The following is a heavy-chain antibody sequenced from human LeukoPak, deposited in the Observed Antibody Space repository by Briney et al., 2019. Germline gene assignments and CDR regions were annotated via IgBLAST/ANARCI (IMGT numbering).Heavy chain of an antibody. V-gene: IGHV3-30-3*01. CDR3: ASGNSITMVRGVSY. Sequence: QPGRSLRLSCAASGFTFSSYAMHWVRQAPGKGLEWVAVISYDGSNKYYADSVKGRFTISRDNSKNTLYLQMNSLRAEDTAVYYCASGNSITMVRGVSYWGQGTLVTVSS. D-gene: IGHD3-10*01. J-gene: IGHJ4*02. CDR1: GFTFSSYA. CDR2: ISYDGSNK.